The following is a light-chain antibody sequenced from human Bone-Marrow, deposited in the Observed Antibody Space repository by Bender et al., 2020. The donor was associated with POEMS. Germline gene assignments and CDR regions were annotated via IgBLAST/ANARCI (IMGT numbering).Light chain of an antibody. CDR1: NIGSKS. CDR3: QAWGSNIWI. J-gene: IGLJ2*01. Sequence: SYVLTQPPSVSVAPGQTARVTCGGDNIGSKSVHWFQQTPGQAPVLVVYDDSDRPSGIPERFSGSNPGKTATLIISRVEAGDEADYYCQAWGSNIWIFGGGTKLTVL. V-gene: IGLV3-21*02. CDR2: DDS.